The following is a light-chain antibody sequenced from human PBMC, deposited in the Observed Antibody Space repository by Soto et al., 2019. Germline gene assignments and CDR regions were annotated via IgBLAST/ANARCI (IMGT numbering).Light chain of an antibody. Sequence: EIVLTQSPGTLSLSPGERATLSCRASQSVDSSYFAWYQQKPGQAPRLLTYDASSRATGIPDRFSGSGSGTDFTLTISRLEPEEFAVYYWQQYDTSPITFGQGTRLEIK. CDR1: QSVDSSY. V-gene: IGKV3-20*01. J-gene: IGKJ5*01. CDR3: QQYDTSPIT. CDR2: DAS.